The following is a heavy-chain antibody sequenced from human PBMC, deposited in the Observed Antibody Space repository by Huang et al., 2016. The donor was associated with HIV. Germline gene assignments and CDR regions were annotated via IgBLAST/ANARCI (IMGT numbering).Heavy chain of an antibody. J-gene: IGHJ4*02. Sequence: QVQLQQCGAGLLKPSETLSLTCAVYGGSFTGYYWIWFSLPPGKGLEWIGEIDLRGSTNYNPSIKRRVTMSVDTSKNQFSLKLISVTAADTAMYYGASGPHSARTLDFWGQGTLVTVSS. CDR3: ASGPHSARTLDF. CDR1: GGSFTGYY. V-gene: IGHV4-34*01. D-gene: IGHD6-6*01. CDR2: IDLRGST.